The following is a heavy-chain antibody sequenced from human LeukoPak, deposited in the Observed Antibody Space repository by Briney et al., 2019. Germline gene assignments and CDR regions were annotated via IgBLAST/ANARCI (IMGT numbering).Heavy chain of an antibody. Sequence: SETLSLTCALSGYSITSVYWWGWIRQTPGRGLEWIGSLHHSGSTSYNPSLKSRVTISVDTSKNQFSLRLSPVTAADTAVYYCARVGGDDSTGHYSVDYWGQGTLVTVSS. CDR3: ARVGGDDSTGHYSVDY. V-gene: IGHV4-38-2*01. CDR2: LHHSGST. D-gene: IGHD3-22*01. J-gene: IGHJ4*02. CDR1: GYSITSVYW.